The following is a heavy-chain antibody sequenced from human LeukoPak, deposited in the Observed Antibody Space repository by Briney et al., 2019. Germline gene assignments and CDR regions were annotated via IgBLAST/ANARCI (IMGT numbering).Heavy chain of an antibody. CDR3: ARESRGGSYYYYGMDV. CDR1: GFTFSSYS. Sequence: GGSLRLTCAASGFTFSSYSMNWVRQAPRKGLEWVSSISSSSSYIYYADLVKGRFTISRDNAKNSLYLQMNSLRAEDTAVYYCARESRGGSYYYYGMDVWGQGTTVTVSS. D-gene: IGHD2-15*01. V-gene: IGHV3-21*01. J-gene: IGHJ6*02. CDR2: ISSSSSYI.